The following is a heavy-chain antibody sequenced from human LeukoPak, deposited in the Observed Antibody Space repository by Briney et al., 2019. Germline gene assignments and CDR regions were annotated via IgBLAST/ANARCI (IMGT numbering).Heavy chain of an antibody. V-gene: IGHV3-30*04. D-gene: IGHD3-22*01. J-gene: IGHJ4*02. CDR3: ARGPRFAIRMIVVVTKGHFDY. CDR2: ISYDGNNK. Sequence: GGSLRLSCAASGFTFSSYAMHWVRQAPGKGLEWVAVISYDGNNKYYADSVKGRFTISRDNSKNTVYLQMNSLRAEDTAVYYCARGPRFAIRMIVVVTKGHFDYWGQGTLVTVSS. CDR1: GFTFSSYA.